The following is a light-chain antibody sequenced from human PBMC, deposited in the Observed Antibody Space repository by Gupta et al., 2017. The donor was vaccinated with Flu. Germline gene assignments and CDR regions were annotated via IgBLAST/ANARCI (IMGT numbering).Light chain of an antibody. Sequence: QSVLTQPPSASGTPGQRVTISCFGSSSNIGNNPVSWYQQLPGTAPKLLISRNEQRPSGVPDRFSGSKSGTSASLAISGLQSEDEASYSCAAWDDSLNGVVFGGGTKLTVL. CDR2: RNE. V-gene: IGLV1-44*01. CDR1: SSNIGNNP. CDR3: AAWDDSLNGVV. J-gene: IGLJ3*02.